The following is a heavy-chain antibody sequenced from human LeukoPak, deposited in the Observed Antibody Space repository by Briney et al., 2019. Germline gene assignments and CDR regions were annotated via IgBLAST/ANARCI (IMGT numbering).Heavy chain of an antibody. J-gene: IGHJ4*02. D-gene: IGHD3-3*01. CDR1: GYTFTSYG. V-gene: IGHV1-18*01. CDR3: VRVRRITIFGVVIEGFADY. CDR2: ISAYNGNT. Sequence: SVKVSCKASGYTFTSYGISWVRQPPGQGLEGMGWISAYNGNTNYAQKLQGRVTMTTDTSTSTAYMELRSLRSDDTAVYYCVRVRRITIFGVVIEGFADYWGQGTLVTVSS.